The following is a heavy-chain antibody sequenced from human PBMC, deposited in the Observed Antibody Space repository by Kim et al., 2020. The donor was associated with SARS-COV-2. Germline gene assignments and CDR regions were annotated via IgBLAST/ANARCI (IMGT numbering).Heavy chain of an antibody. Sequence: SETLSLTCTVSGYSISSGYYWGWIRQPPGKGLEWIGSIYHSGSTYYNPSLKSRVTISVDTSKNQFSLKLRSVIAADTAVYYCARVFRGAKVGVFYYWGQGPLVTVSS. D-gene: IGHD3-10*01. CDR3: ARVFRGAKVGVFYY. CDR1: GYSISSGYY. J-gene: IGHJ4*02. V-gene: IGHV4-38-2*02. CDR2: IYHSGST.